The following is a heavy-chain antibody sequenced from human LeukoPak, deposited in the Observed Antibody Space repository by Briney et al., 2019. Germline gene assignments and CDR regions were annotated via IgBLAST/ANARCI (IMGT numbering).Heavy chain of an antibody. CDR1: GGSISSYY. CDR2: INHSGST. D-gene: IGHD2-2*01. J-gene: IGHJ4*02. Sequence: SETLSLTCTVSGGSISSYYWSWIRQPPGKGLEWIGEINHSGSTNYNPSLKSRVTISVDTSKNQFSLKLSSVTAADTAVYYCAREATAAQGFDYWGQGTLVTVTS. V-gene: IGHV4-34*01. CDR3: AREATAAQGFDY.